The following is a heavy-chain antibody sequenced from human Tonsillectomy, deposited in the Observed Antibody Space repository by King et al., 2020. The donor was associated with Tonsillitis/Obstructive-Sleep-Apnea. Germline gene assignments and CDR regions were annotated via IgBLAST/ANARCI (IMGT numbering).Heavy chain of an antibody. CDR3: ARQDGYNPSLGY. Sequence: VQLVESGAEVKKPGESLRISCKGSGYSFTSYWISWVRQMPGKGLEWMGRIDPSDSDTNYSPSFQGHVTISADKSISTAYLQWSSLKASDTAMYYCARQDGYNPSLGYWGQGTLVTVSS. V-gene: IGHV5-10-1*03. D-gene: IGHD5-24*01. CDR2: IDPSDSDT. CDR1: GYSFTSYW. J-gene: IGHJ4*02.